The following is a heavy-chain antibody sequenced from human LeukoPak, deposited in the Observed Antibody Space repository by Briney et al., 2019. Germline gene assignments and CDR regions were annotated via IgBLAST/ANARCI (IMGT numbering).Heavy chain of an antibody. D-gene: IGHD4-11*01. CDR1: GYTFTGQY. CDR2: INPNSGGT. J-gene: IGHJ5*02. V-gene: IGHV1-2*02. CDR3: ARVVTTTWNSYTGWFDP. Sequence: ASVKVSCKAPGYTFTGQYIHWVRQAPGQGLEWMGWINPNSGGTNYAQKFQGRVTMTRDTSITTTYMELSRLRSDDTAVYYCARVVTTTWNSYTGWFDPWGQGTLVTVSS.